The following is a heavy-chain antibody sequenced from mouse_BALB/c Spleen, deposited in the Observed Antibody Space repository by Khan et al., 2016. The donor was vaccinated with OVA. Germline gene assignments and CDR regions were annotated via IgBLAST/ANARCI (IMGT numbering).Heavy chain of an antibody. CDR2: IWSDGSP. CDR3: ARQPYYHYNIMDY. D-gene: IGHD2-10*01. V-gene: IGHV2-6-1*01. J-gene: IGHJ4*01. CDR1: GFSLTNYG. Sequence: QVQLKESGPGLVAPSQSLSITCTISGFSLTNYGVHWVRQPPGKGLGWLVVIWSDGSPTYNSALKSRLTISKDNSKSQVFLKMNSLQTDDTAMYFCARQPYYHYNIMDYWGQGTSVTVSS.